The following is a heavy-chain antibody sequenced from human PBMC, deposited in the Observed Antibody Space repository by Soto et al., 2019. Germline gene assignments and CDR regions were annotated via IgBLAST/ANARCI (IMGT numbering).Heavy chain of an antibody. CDR3: AKDSAYDYVWGSYRYQLDY. CDR1: GFTFSSYG. D-gene: IGHD3-16*02. V-gene: IGHV3-30*18. Sequence: QVQLVESGGGVVQPGRSLRLSCAASGFTFSSYGMHWVRQAPGKALEWVAVISYDGSNKYYADSVKGRFTISRDNSKNTLYLQMNSLRAEDTAVYYCAKDSAYDYVWGSYRYQLDYWGQGTLVTVSS. CDR2: ISYDGSNK. J-gene: IGHJ4*02.